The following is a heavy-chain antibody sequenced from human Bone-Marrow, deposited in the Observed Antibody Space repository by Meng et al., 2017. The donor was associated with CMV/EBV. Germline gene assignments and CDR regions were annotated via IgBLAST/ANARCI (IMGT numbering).Heavy chain of an antibody. CDR1: GFTFDDYG. J-gene: IGHJ4*02. D-gene: IGHD3-10*01. Sequence: GESLKISCAASGFTFDDYGMSWVRQAPGKGLEWVSGINWNGGSTGYADSVKGRFTISRDNAKNSLYLQMNSLRAEDTALYHCARAHLRGGYDYWGQGTLVTVSS. CDR2: INWNGGST. CDR3: ARAHLRGGYDY. V-gene: IGHV3-20*01.